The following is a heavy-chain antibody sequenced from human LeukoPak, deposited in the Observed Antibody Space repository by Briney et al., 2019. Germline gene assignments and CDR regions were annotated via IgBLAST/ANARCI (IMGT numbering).Heavy chain of an antibody. J-gene: IGHJ6*03. CDR1: GASISSGGYS. CDR3: ARGIAAPEGAFYYYYMDV. Sequence: PSQTLSLTCVVSGASISSGGYSWSWIRQPPGKGLEWIGYNSYSGSTYDNPSLKSRVTISVDTSKNQFSLKLSSVTAADTAVYYCARGIAAPEGAFYYYYMDVWGKGTTVTVSS. V-gene: IGHV4-30-4*07. CDR2: NSYSGST. D-gene: IGHD6-13*01.